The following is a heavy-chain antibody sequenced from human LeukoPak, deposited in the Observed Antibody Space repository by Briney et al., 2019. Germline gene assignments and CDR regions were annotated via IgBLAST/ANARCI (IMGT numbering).Heavy chain of an antibody. CDR1: GFTFSSYA. CDR3: ANTFSYDFWSGYQPFDY. Sequence: PGGSLRLSCAASGFTFSSYAMSSVRQAPGKGLEWVSAISGSGGSTYYADSVKGRFTISRDNSKNTLYLQMNSLRAEDTAVYYCANTFSYDFWSGYQPFDYWGQGTLVTVSS. D-gene: IGHD3-3*01. CDR2: ISGSGGST. V-gene: IGHV3-23*01. J-gene: IGHJ4*02.